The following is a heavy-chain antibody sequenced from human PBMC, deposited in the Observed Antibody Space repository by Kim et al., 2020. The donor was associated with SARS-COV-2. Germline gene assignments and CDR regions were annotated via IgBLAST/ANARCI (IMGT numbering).Heavy chain of an antibody. CDR2: ISWNSGSI. J-gene: IGHJ5*02. CDR3: AKDGYYGSGLNWFDP. Sequence: GGSLRLSCAASGFTFDDYAMHWVRQAPGKGLEWVSGISWNSGSIGYADSVKGRFTISRDNAKNSLYLQMNSLRAEDTALYYCAKDGYYGSGLNWFDPWGQGTLVTVSS. D-gene: IGHD3-10*01. CDR1: GFTFDDYA. V-gene: IGHV3-9*01.